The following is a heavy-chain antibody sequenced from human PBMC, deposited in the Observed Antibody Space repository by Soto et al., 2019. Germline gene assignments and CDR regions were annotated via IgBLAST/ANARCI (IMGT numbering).Heavy chain of an antibody. J-gene: IGHJ4*02. CDR1: GYIFTNYY. CDR2: INPNGGST. CDR3: ARGRYSGDK. Sequence: QVRLVQSGAEVKKPGASVKVSCKASGYIFTNYYIHWVRQAPGQGLEWMAIINPNGGSTNCAQEFQGRITLTGDTSTSTVYMDLSSLTSEDTAVYYCARGRYSGDKWGQGTLVTVSS. V-gene: IGHV1-46*01. D-gene: IGHD2-21*01.